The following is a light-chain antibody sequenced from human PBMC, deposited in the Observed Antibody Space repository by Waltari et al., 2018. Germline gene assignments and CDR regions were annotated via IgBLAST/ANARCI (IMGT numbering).Light chain of an antibody. J-gene: IGKJ3*01. V-gene: IGKV1-27*01. CDR3: QKYDSAPPFT. CDR1: QGISNS. Sequence: DIQMTQSPSSLSASVGDRVTITCRGSQGISNSLAWYQQKPGKVPKLLIYAASTLRSGVPSRFSGSGSGTDFTLTISSLQPEDVATYYCQKYDSAPPFTFGPGTKVDLK. CDR2: AAS.